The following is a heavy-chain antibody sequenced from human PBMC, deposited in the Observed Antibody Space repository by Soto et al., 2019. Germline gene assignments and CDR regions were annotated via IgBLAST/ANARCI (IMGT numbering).Heavy chain of an antibody. CDR2: ISYDGSNK. CDR1: GFTFSSYG. D-gene: IGHD6-6*01. CDR3: AKPLYSSSHARSFDY. Sequence: GGSLRLSCAASGFTFSSYGMHWVRQAPGKGLEWVAVISYDGSNKYYADSVKGRFTISRDNSKNTLYLQMNSLRAEDTAVYYCAKPLYSSSHARSFDYWGQGTLVTVSS. J-gene: IGHJ4*02. V-gene: IGHV3-30*18.